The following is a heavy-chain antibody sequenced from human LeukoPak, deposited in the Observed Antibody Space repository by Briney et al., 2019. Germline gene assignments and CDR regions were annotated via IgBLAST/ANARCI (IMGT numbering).Heavy chain of an antibody. D-gene: IGHD5-18*01. CDR2: ISNSGSTI. CDR3: ARRGIQLWPHDYY. CDR1: GFTFSSHE. J-gene: IGHJ4*02. V-gene: IGHV3-48*03. Sequence: PGGSLRLSCAASGFTFSSHEMHWVRQAPGKGLEWVSYISNSGSTIYYADSVRGRFTISRDNAKNSLYLQMNSLRAEDTAVYYCARRGIQLWPHDYYWGQGTLVTVSS.